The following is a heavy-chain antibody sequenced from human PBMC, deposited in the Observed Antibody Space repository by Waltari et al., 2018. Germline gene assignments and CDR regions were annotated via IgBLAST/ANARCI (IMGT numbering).Heavy chain of an antibody. CDR1: CFTFNTFW. J-gene: IGHJ4*02. CDR2: INNEGTYT. CDR3: GGGGLDGAAY. D-gene: IGHD3-16*01. Sequence: EVQLMESGGDLVQPGGSLRLSCLVSCFTFNTFWMNWGRQAPGKGLVWVSRINNEGTYTTYADSVKGRFTISRDNAKNTLYLQMNSLRVEDTAVYYCGGGGLDGAAYWGQGTLVNVSS. V-gene: IGHV3-74*01.